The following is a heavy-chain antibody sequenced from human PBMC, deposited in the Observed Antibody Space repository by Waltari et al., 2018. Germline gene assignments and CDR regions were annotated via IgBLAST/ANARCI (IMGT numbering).Heavy chain of an antibody. Sequence: EVQLVESGGGLVKPGGSLRLSCAASGFIFNIYDMNWVRQALGKGLCLVSSISSSSTSIYYADSVTGRFTISRDNAKNSLYLQMNSLRAEDTAVYYCARVFYSSMGNFGMDVWGQGTTVTVSS. CDR3: ARVFYSSMGNFGMDV. CDR2: ISSSSTSI. J-gene: IGHJ6*02. V-gene: IGHV3-21*01. D-gene: IGHD6-13*01. CDR1: GFIFNIYD.